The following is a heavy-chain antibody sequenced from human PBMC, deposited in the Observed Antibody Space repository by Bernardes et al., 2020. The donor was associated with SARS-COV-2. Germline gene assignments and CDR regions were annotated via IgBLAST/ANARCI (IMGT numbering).Heavy chain of an antibody. CDR1: GFTFDDYA. V-gene: IGHV3-9*01. CDR3: AKDPSDPSYGMDV. J-gene: IGHJ6*02. CDR2: ISWNSGSI. Sequence: SLRLSCAASGFTFDDYAMHWVRQAPGKGLEWVSGISWNSGSIGYADSVKGRFTISRDNAKNSLYLQMNSLRAEDTALYYCAKDPSDPSYGMDVWGQGTTVTVSS.